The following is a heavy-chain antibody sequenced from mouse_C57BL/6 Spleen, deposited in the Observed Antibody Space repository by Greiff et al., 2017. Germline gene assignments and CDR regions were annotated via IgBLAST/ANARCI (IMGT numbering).Heavy chain of an antibody. J-gene: IGHJ4*01. V-gene: IGHV1-85*01. CDR2: IYPRDGSP. Sequence: VQLQQSGPELVKPGASVTLSCKASGYTFTSYDINWVKQRPGQGLEWIGWIYPRDGSPKYNEKFKGKATLTVDTSSSTAYMELHSLTSEDSAVYFCAVGGYYDAMDYWGQGTSVTVAS. CDR1: GYTFTSYD. D-gene: IGHD2-2*01. CDR3: AVGGYYDAMDY.